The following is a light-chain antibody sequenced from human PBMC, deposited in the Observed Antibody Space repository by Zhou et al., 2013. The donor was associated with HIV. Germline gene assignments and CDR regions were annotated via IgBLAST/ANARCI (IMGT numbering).Light chain of an antibody. CDR1: QDISNY. Sequence: DIQMTQSPSSLSASVGDRVTITCQASQDISNYLNWYQQKPGKAPKLLIYDASNLETGVPSRFSGSGSGTDFTFTISSLQPKDIATYYCQQYDNPPPLFGGGTKVE. V-gene: IGKV1-33*01. CDR2: DAS. CDR3: QQYDNPPPL. J-gene: IGKJ4*01.